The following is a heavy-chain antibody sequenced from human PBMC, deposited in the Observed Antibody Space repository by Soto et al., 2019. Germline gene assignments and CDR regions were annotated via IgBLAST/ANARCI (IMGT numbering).Heavy chain of an antibody. Sequence: SETLSLTCAVSGGSISSSNWWSWVRQPPGKGLEWIGEIYHSGSTNYNPSLKSRVTISVDKSKNQFSLKLSSVTAADTAVYYCARGYCTNGVCYYFDYWGQGTLVTVSS. CDR1: GGSISSSNW. J-gene: IGHJ4*02. CDR2: IYHSGST. V-gene: IGHV4-4*02. D-gene: IGHD2-8*01. CDR3: ARGYCTNGVCYYFDY.